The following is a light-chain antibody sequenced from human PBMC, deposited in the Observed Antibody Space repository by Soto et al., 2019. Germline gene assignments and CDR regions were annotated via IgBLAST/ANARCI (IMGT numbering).Light chain of an antibody. Sequence: QSALTQPPSASGTPGQRVTISCSGSTSNIGTNYVYWYHQLPGTAPKLLISRNNQRPSGVPDRFSGSKSGTSASLAISGLRSEDEGDYYCAAWDDSLSGHYVLGTGTKVTVL. CDR1: TSNIGTNY. CDR2: RNN. J-gene: IGLJ1*01. CDR3: AAWDDSLSGHYV. V-gene: IGLV1-47*01.